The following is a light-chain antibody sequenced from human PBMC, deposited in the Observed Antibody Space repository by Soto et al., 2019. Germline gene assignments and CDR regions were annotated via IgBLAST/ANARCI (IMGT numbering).Light chain of an antibody. J-gene: IGKJ5*01. CDR3: QQYNTWPPSTT. Sequence: EIIMTQSPATLSLSPGERATLSCRASQTVSSHLAWYQQKNGQAPRLLIYHASIRATGIPARFSGSGSGTEFILTISGLQSEDFAIYYCQQYNTWPPSTTFGSGTRLEIK. CDR1: QTVSSH. V-gene: IGKV3D-15*01. CDR2: HAS.